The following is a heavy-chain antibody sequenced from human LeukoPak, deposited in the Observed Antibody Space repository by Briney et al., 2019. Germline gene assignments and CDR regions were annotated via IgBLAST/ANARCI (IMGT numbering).Heavy chain of an antibody. J-gene: IGHJ4*02. D-gene: IGHD6-13*01. CDR3: ARGGPFSIAAARVYYFDY. CDR1: DYTFTCYG. V-gene: IGHV1-18*01. Sequence: GASVKVSCKASDYTFTCYGIRWVRQAPGQGLAWMGWISPYSDNTNYAQNLQGRVTMTTDTSTSTAYMELRSLTSDDTAMYYCARGGPFSIAAARVYYFDYWGQGTLVTVSS. CDR2: ISPYSDNT.